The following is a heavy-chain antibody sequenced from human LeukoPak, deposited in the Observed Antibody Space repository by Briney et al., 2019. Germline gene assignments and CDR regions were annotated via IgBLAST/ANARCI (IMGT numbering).Heavy chain of an antibody. CDR1: GFTFSRSW. J-gene: IGHJ4*02. CDR3: TTSNRFWGRSDS. D-gene: IGHD3-16*01. CDR2: INEDETQK. Sequence: GGSLTLSCAASGFTFSRSWMTWVRQAPGKGLEWVANINEDETQKYYVGSVKGRFSISRDNAKTSVYLQMDSLRADDTAIYYRTTSNRFWGRSDSWGQGTLVTVSS. V-gene: IGHV3-7*01.